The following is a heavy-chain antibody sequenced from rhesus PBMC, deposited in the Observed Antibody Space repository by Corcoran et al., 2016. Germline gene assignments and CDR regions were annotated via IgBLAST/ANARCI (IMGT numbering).Heavy chain of an antibody. D-gene: IGHD6-31*01. CDR3: ARHRSAAGAFDY. J-gene: IGHJ4*01. V-gene: IGHV4-99*01. CDR2: SSGSSGST. Sequence: QVQLQESGPGLVKPSETLSLTCAVSGYSISSGYYWGWIRQPPGKGLEYIGYSSGSSGSTYSNPSLKSRVTISKDPSKNQFSLKLSSVTAADTAVYYCARHRSAAGAFDYWGQGVLVTVSS. CDR1: GYSISSGYY.